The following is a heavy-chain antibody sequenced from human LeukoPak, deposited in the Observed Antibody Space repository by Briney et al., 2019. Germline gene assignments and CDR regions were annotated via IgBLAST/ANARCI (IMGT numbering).Heavy chain of an antibody. J-gene: IGHJ6*02. CDR3: ARAMAVAGNYYYYYYGMDV. Sequence: ASVKVSCKASGYTFTSYGISWVRQAPGQGLEWMGWISAYNGNTNYAQKLQGRVTMTTDTSTSTAYMELRSLRSDDTAVYYCARAMAVAGNYYYYYYGMDVWGQGTTVTVSS. CDR2: ISAYNGNT. V-gene: IGHV1-18*01. D-gene: IGHD6-19*01. CDR1: GYTFTSYG.